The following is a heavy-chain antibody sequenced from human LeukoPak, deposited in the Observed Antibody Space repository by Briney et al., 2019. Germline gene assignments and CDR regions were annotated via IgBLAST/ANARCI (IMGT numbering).Heavy chain of an antibody. V-gene: IGHV3-21*06. D-gene: IGHD6-13*01. CDR1: GFTFGDYA. Sequence: GGSLRLSCTASGFTFGDYAMTWVRQAPGKGLEWVSSISRNSRYIYYADSMRGRFTISRDNAKNSLYLQMNSLKPEDTAVYYCARVAEAAAFDSWGQGTLVTVSS. CDR2: ISRNSRYI. J-gene: IGHJ4*02. CDR3: ARVAEAAAFDS.